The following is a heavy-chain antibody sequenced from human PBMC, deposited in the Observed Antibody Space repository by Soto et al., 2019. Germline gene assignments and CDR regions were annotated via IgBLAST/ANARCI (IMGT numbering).Heavy chain of an antibody. J-gene: IGHJ4*02. Sequence: PGGSLRLSCAASGFTFGDYWMHWVRQPPGKGPEWVLRMTGDGRTTQYADSVKGRFTASRDNAKSTLYLQMNSLRAEDTAVYYCATAEVDYWGPGTLVTVSS. CDR1: GFTFGDYW. CDR2: MTGDGRTT. V-gene: IGHV3-74*03. CDR3: ATAEVDY.